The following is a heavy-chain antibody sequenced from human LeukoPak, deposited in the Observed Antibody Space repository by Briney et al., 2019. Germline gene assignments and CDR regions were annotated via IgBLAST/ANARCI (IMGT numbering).Heavy chain of an antibody. D-gene: IGHD3-22*01. J-gene: IGHJ4*02. Sequence: GGSLRLSCAASGFTFSSYWMSWVRQAPGKGLEWVANIKEDGSQKYYVDSVKGRFTISRDNAKNSLYLQMNSLRAEDTAVYYCARGYYDSSGPYYFDYWGQGTLVTVSS. CDR1: GFTFSSYW. CDR3: ARGYYDSSGPYYFDY. V-gene: IGHV3-7*04. CDR2: IKEDGSQK.